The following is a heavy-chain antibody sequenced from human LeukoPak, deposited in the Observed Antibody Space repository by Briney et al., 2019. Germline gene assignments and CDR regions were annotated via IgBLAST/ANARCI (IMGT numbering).Heavy chain of an antibody. Sequence: KASGTLSLTCAVSGGSISSRNWWSWVRQPPGKGLERIGEIYHSGSTNYNPSLKTRVTISVDKSKNQFSLKLSSVTAADTAVYYCARASHDYGDYSHFDYWGQGTLVTVSS. CDR1: GGSISSRNW. CDR3: ARASHDYGDYSHFDY. CDR2: IYHSGST. D-gene: IGHD4-17*01. J-gene: IGHJ4*02. V-gene: IGHV4-4*02.